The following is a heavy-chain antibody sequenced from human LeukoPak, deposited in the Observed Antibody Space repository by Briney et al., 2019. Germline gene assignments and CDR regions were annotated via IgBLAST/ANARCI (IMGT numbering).Heavy chain of an antibody. CDR2: INTSGGTT. CDR3: ALGYDILTGRFDY. D-gene: IGHD3-9*01. CDR1: GFTFSSYA. Sequence: GGSLRLSCAASGFTFSSYAMSWVRQAPGKGLEWVSAINTSGGTTYYADPVKGRFTISRDNSKNTLSLQMNSLRAEDTAVYYCALGYDILTGRFDYWGQGTLVTVSS. J-gene: IGHJ4*02. V-gene: IGHV3-23*01.